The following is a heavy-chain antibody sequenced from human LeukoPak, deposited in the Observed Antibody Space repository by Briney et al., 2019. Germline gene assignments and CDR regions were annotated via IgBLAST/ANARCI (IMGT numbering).Heavy chain of an antibody. CDR1: GFTFSDYY. CDR2: IGNSGFTI. V-gene: IGHV3-11*01. D-gene: IGHD3-3*01. CDR3: AREGGITIFGVAQPGGAFDI. Sequence: GGSLRLSCAASGFTFSDYYMSWIRQAPGKGLEWVSYIGNSGFTIYYSDSVKGRFSIFRDNAKKSLYLQMNSLRAEDTAVYYCAREGGITIFGVAQPGGAFDIWGQGTMVTVSS. J-gene: IGHJ3*02.